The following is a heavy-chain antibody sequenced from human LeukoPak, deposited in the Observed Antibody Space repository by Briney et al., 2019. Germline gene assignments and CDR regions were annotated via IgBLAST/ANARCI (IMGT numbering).Heavy chain of an antibody. D-gene: IGHD2-15*01. CDR2: IYHSGST. CDR1: GGSISSHY. Sequence: SETLSLTCTVSGGSISSHYWSWIRQPPGKGLEWIGYIYHSGSTNYNPSLKSRVTISVDTSKNQFSLKLSSVTAADTAVYYCARGSRCSGGSCYAYYYYYMDVWGKGTTVTVSS. V-gene: IGHV4-59*11. CDR3: ARGSRCSGGSCYAYYYYYMDV. J-gene: IGHJ6*03.